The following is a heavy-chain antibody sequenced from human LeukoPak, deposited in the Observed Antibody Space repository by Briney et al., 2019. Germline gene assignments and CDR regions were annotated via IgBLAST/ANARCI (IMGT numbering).Heavy chain of an antibody. Sequence: ASETLSLTCAVYGGSFSGYYWSWIRQPPGKGLEWIGEINHSGSTNYNPSLKSRVAISVDTSKNQFSLKLSSVTAADTAVYYCARQHPRVVTRHAFDIWGQGTMVTVSS. D-gene: IGHD2-2*01. CDR1: GGSFSGYY. V-gene: IGHV4-34*01. CDR3: ARQHPRVVTRHAFDI. CDR2: INHSGST. J-gene: IGHJ3*02.